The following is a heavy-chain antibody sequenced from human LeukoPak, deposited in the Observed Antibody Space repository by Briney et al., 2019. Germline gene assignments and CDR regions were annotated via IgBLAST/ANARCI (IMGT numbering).Heavy chain of an antibody. Sequence: SETLSLTCTVSGGSISSGGYSWSWIRQPPGKGLEWIGYIYHSGSTYYNPSLKSRVTISVDRSKNQFSLKLSSVTAADTAVYYCARASPDDYGDYYFDYWGQGTLVTVSS. CDR1: GGSISSGGYS. CDR3: ARASPDDYGDYYFDY. J-gene: IGHJ4*02. V-gene: IGHV4-30-2*01. D-gene: IGHD4-17*01. CDR2: IYHSGST.